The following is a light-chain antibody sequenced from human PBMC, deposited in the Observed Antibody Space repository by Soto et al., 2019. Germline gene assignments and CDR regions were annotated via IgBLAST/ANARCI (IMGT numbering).Light chain of an antibody. CDR1: QSISTY. V-gene: IGKV1-39*01. CDR3: QQYDSYSSGP. J-gene: IGKJ1*01. CDR2: AAS. Sequence: DIQMTQSPSSLSASVGDRVTITCRASQSISTYLHWYQQKPGKAPNLLIYAASTLQSGVPSRFSGSGSGTDFTLTISSLQPEDFATYYCQQYDSYSSGPFGQGTKVDIK.